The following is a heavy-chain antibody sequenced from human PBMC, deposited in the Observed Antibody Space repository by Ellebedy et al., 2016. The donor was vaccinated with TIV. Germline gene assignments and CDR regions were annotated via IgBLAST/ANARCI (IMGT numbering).Heavy chain of an antibody. J-gene: IGHJ4*02. D-gene: IGHD5-18*01. CDR1: GGSISTYY. V-gene: IGHV4-59*01. Sequence: SETLSLXXTVSGGSISTYYWTWIRQPPGKGLEWIGYIYYSGNTNYNPSLKSRVTISVDTYKNQFSLKLSSVTAADTAVYYCARVGKVDTGMVTDYWGQGTLVTVSS. CDR3: ARVGKVDTGMVTDY. CDR2: IYYSGNT.